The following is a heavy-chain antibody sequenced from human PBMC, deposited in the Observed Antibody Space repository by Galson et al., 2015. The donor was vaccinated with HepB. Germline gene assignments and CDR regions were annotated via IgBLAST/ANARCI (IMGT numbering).Heavy chain of an antibody. CDR2: IWYDGSKK. D-gene: IGHD3-22*01. CDR3: ARDDYYDNAIMFDY. J-gene: IGHJ4*02. CDR1: GFTFSRYA. Sequence: SLRLSCAASGFTFSRYAMHWVRQAPGKGLEWVAVIWYDGSKKYFADSVKGRFTISRDNAKNTLSLQMNSLRPEDTAVYYCARDDYYDNAIMFDYWGQGIPVTVSS. V-gene: IGHV3-33*01.